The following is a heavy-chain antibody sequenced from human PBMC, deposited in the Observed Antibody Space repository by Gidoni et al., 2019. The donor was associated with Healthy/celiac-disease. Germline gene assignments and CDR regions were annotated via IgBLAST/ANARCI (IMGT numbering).Heavy chain of an antibody. J-gene: IGHJ4*02. CDR2: IDNSGST. CDR3: ARVSVGSAFSFDY. V-gene: IGHV4-59*01. Sequence: QVQLQASGPGLVQLSQTLSHTSTVSGASISSCYWSWIRLPPGKGLEWFGYIDNSGSTNYNPSLRSRVTISVDTSKTQFSLQLSSVTAADTAVYYCARVSVGSAFSFDYWGQGTLVTVSS. CDR1: GASISSCY. D-gene: IGHD3-10*01.